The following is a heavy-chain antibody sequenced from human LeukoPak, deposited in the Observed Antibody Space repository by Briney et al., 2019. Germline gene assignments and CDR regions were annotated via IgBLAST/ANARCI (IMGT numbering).Heavy chain of an antibody. Sequence: ASVKVSCKASGYTFTSYDINWVRQATGQGLEWMGWMNPNSGNTGYAQKFQGRVTMTRNTSISTAYMELSSLRAEDTAVYYCARSSGWFGDAFDIWGQGTMVTISS. J-gene: IGHJ3*02. CDR2: MNPNSGNT. V-gene: IGHV1-8*01. CDR1: GYTFTSYD. CDR3: ARSSGWFGDAFDI. D-gene: IGHD6-19*01.